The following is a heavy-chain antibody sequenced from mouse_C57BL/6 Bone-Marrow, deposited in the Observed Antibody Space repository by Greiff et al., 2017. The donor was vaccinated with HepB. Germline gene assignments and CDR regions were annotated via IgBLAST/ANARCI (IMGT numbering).Heavy chain of an antibody. D-gene: IGHD1-1*01. CDR1: GYTFTSYW. CDR3: ARRGDNYGSSPPGFAY. Sequence: QVQLQQPGTELVKPGASVKLSCKASGYTFTSYWMHWVKQRPGQGLEWIGNINPSNGGTNYNEKFKNKSTLTVDKSSSTAYMQLSSLTSEDSAVYYCARRGDNYGSSPPGFAYWGQGTLVTVSA. V-gene: IGHV1-53*01. J-gene: IGHJ3*01. CDR2: INPSNGGT.